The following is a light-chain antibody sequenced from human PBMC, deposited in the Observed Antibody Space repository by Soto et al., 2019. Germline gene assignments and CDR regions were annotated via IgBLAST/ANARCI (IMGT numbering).Light chain of an antibody. V-gene: IGLV4-69*01. CDR1: SGHSSYA. J-gene: IGLJ2*01. CDR2: VNSDGSH. Sequence: QSVLTQSPSASASLGASVKLTCTLSSGHSSYAIAWHQQQPEKGTRYLMKVNSDGSHSKGDGIPDRFSGSSSGAERYFTISSLQSEDEADYYCQTWGTAYVLFGGGTKLTVL. CDR3: QTWGTAYVL.